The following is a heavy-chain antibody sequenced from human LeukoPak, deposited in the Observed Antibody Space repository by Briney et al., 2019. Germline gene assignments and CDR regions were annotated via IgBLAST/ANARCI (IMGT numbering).Heavy chain of an antibody. J-gene: IGHJ4*02. D-gene: IGHD6-6*01. Sequence: GGSLRLSCVASGFTFSTYSMNWVRQAPGKGLEWVSSISSSSSYRHYADSVKGRFTISRDNAKNSLYLQMNSLRAEDTAVYYCARVYSTSSPFDYWGQGTLVTVSS. V-gene: IGHV3-21*01. CDR2: ISSSSSYR. CDR1: GFTFSTYS. CDR3: ARVYSTSSPFDY.